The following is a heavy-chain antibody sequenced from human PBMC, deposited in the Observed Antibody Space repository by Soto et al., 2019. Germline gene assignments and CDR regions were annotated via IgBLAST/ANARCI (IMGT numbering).Heavy chain of an antibody. D-gene: IGHD3-22*01. J-gene: IGHJ4*02. Sequence: QVQLVQSGAEVKKPGSSVKVSCKASGGTFSSYAISWVRQAPGQGLEWMGGIIPIFGTANYAQKFQGRVTITADESTSTAYMELSSLSSEDTAVYYCARESRAGYYYDSSGYYLGYYFDYWGQGTLVTVSS. CDR3: ARESRAGYYYDSSGYYLGYYFDY. CDR1: GGTFSSYA. V-gene: IGHV1-69*01. CDR2: IIPIFGTA.